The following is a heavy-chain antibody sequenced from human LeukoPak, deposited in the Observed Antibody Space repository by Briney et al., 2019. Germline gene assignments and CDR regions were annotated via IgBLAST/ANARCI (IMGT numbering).Heavy chain of an antibody. D-gene: IGHD6-13*01. J-gene: IGHJ4*02. V-gene: IGHV4-59*08. CDR3: ARVGDGSSSWYPLH. Sequence: PSETLSLTCTVSGGSISTYYWSWIRQPPGKGLEGIGYIYYSGSTNYNPSLKSRVTISVDTFKNQFSLKLSSVTAADTAVYYCARVGDGSSSWYPLHWGQGTLVTVSS. CDR1: GGSISTYY. CDR2: IYYSGST.